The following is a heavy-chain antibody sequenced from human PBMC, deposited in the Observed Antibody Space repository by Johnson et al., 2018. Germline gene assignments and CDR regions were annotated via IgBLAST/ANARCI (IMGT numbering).Heavy chain of an antibody. J-gene: IGHJ4*02. D-gene: IGHD5-18*01. Sequence: VQLVESGGGLVQPGGSLRLSCAASGFTFSSYWMSWVRQAPGKGLEWVANIKQDGSEKYYVDSVRGRFPISRDNAKDSLCLQINSLRRRDTAVYFLARVAGIQLLFFDYWGQGTLVTVSS. CDR1: GFTFSSYW. CDR2: IKQDGSEK. CDR3: ARVAGIQLLFFDY. V-gene: IGHV3-7*01.